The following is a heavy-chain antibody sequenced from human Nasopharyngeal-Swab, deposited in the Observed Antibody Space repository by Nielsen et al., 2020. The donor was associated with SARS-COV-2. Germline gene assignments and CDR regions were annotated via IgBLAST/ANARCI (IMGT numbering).Heavy chain of an antibody. D-gene: IGHD2-2*01. Sequence: GGSLRLSCAASGFTFSSYGMHWVRQAPGKGLEWVAVISYDGSNKYYADSVKGRFTISRDNSKNALYLQTNSLRAEDTAVYYCANLGDIVVVPAAMGPGWFDPWGQGTLVTVSS. CDR2: ISYDGSNK. CDR3: ANLGDIVVVPAAMGPGWFDP. V-gene: IGHV3-30*18. CDR1: GFTFSSYG. J-gene: IGHJ5*02.